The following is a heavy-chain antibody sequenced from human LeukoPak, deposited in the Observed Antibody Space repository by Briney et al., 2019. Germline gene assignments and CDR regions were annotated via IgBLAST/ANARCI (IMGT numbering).Heavy chain of an antibody. Sequence: GGSLRLSCAASGFIFSRYAMSWVRQAPGKGLEWVSAISGSGGSTYYADSVKGRFTISRDNSKNTLYLQMNGLRGEDTAVYSCAKHPGYAPDYYSYMDVWGKGTTVTVSS. V-gene: IGHV3-23*01. CDR1: GFIFSRYA. CDR2: ISGSGGST. J-gene: IGHJ6*03. D-gene: IGHD2-15*01. CDR3: AKHPGYAPDYYSYMDV.